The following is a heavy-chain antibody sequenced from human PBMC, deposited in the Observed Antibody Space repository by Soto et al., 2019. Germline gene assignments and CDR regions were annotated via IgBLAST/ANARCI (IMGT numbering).Heavy chain of an antibody. CDR3: ARSVVLYGFGELSGSHTYGMDV. Sequence: QVQLQQWGAGLLKPSETLSLTCAVYGGSFSGYYWSWIRQPPGKGLEWIGEINHSGSTNYNPSLKXXXTISADTSKNXXSXKXXSVTAADTAVYYCARSVVLYGFGELSGSHTYGMDVWGQGTTVTVSS. CDR2: INHSGST. D-gene: IGHD3-10*01. V-gene: IGHV4-34*01. J-gene: IGHJ6*02. CDR1: GGSFSGYY.